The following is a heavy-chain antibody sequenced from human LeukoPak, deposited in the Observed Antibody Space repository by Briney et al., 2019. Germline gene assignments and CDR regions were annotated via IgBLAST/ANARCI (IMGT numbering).Heavy chain of an antibody. CDR1: GFTFSSYA. CDR2: ISYDGSNK. V-gene: IGHV3-30-3*01. D-gene: IGHD1-14*01. CDR3: ARRPEIKAPFDY. J-gene: IGHJ4*02. Sequence: GGSLRLSCAASGFTFSSYAMHWVRQAPGKGLEWVAVISYDGSNKYYADSVKGRFTISRDNSKNTLYLQMNSLRAEDTAVYYCARRPEIKAPFDYWGQGTLVTVSS.